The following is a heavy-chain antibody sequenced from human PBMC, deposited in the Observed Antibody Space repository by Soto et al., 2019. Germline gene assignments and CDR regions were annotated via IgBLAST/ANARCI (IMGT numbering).Heavy chain of an antibody. Sequence: GGSLRLSCAASGFTFSNAWMSWVRQAPGKGLEWVGRIKSKTDGGTTDYAAPVKGRFTISRDDSKNTLYLQMNSLKTEDTAVYYCTTGSSSADGPTYYYYGMDVWGHGTTVTVSS. D-gene: IGHD6-25*01. CDR1: GFTFSNAW. CDR2: IKSKTDGGTT. V-gene: IGHV3-15*01. J-gene: IGHJ6*02. CDR3: TTGSSSADGPTYYYYGMDV.